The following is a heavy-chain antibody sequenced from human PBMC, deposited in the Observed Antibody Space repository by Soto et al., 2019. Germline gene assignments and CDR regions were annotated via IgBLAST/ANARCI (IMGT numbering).Heavy chain of an antibody. D-gene: IGHD4-4*01. J-gene: IGHJ4*02. Sequence: GGSLRLSCAASGFIFSNYWMNWVRQAPGKGLEWVANIKEDGTDKHYVDSVKGRFTISRDNPKNSLFLQMNSLRAEDTAVYYCVTDRDYSKDYWGQGTLVTVSS. CDR3: VTDRDYSKDY. V-gene: IGHV3-7*01. CDR1: GFIFSNYW. CDR2: IKEDGTDK.